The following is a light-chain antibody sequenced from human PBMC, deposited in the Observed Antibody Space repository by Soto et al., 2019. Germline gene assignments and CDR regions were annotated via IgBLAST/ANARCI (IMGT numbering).Light chain of an antibody. CDR3: QQYYSSLAIT. CDR2: WAS. CDR1: QSVLSNKQNY. J-gene: IGKJ5*01. V-gene: IGKV4-1*01. Sequence: DFVMPHSPHSLGGSLGETATISCKSTQSVLSNKQNYLAWFQQKPGQPPKLLIYWASTRQSGVPDPFSGSGSGTDFTLTITSAQAEDVAVYYCQQYYSSLAITCGQGTRLEIK.